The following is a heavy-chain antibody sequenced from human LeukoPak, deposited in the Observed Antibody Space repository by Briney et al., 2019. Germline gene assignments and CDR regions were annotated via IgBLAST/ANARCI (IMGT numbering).Heavy chain of an antibody. CDR3: AGGYDSTIDY. CDR2: IYYSGST. J-gene: IGHJ4*02. CDR1: GGSISSYY. D-gene: IGHD5/OR15-5a*01. Sequence: PSETLSLTCTVSGGSISSYYWSWIRQPPGKGLEWIGYIYYSGSTNYDPSLKSRVTISVDTSKNQFSLKLSSVTAADTAVYYCAGGYDSTIDYWGQGTLVTVSS. V-gene: IGHV4-59*01.